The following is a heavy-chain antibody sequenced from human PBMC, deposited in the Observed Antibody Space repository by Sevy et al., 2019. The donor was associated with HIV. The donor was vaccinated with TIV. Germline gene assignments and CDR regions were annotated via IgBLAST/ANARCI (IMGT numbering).Heavy chain of an antibody. CDR1: GFTTGFSGSDYW. J-gene: IGHJ4*02. D-gene: IGHD3-10*01. Sequence: GGSLRLSCAASGFTTGFSGSDYWMACVRQAPGKGLVWVANIKDDGTEIYNLDFLKGRFTISRDNAKNLLNLQMNSLRAEDTAVYYCARGGYYGYSGLDYWGQGTLVTVSS. CDR2: IKDDGTEI. CDR3: ARGGYYGYSGLDY. V-gene: IGHV3-7*01.